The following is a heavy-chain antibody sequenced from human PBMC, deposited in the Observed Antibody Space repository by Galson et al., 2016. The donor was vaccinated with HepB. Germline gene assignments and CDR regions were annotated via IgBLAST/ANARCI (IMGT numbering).Heavy chain of an antibody. D-gene: IGHD5-12*01. CDR3: ARATRRYSGSDFPPNY. V-gene: IGHV3-30-3*01. CDR2: ISDGGSKK. Sequence: SLRLSCAASGFTFSSYALHWVRQAPGKGLEWVAVISDGGSKKYCADSVKGRFTISSDNSNNTLYLQMNSLRAEETAVYYCARATRRYSGSDFPPNYWGQGTLVTVSS. J-gene: IGHJ4*02. CDR1: GFTFSSYA.